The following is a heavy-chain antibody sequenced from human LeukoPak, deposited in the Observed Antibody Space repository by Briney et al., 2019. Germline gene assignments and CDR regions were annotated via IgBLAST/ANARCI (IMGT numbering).Heavy chain of an antibody. V-gene: IGHV4-59*01. CDR3: ARAHSSSSFYYYYYMDV. CDR1: GGSISSYY. CDR2: IYYSGST. J-gene: IGHJ6*03. Sequence: SETLSLTCTASGGSISSYYWSWIRQPPGKGLEWIGYIYYSGSTNYNPSLKSRVTISVDTSKNQFSLKLSSVTAADTAVYYCARAHSSSSFYYYYYMDVWGKGTTVTVSS. D-gene: IGHD6-6*01.